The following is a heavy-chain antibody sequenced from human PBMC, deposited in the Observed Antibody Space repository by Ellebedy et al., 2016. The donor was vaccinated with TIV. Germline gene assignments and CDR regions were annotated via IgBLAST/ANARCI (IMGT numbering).Heavy chain of an antibody. CDR1: GFTFSRYW. CDR2: INQDGSEK. D-gene: IGHD1-26*01. CDR3: ATARIVGANGRKMDV. Sequence: GESLKISCSASGFTFSRYWMNWVRQAPGKGLDWVANINQDGSEKYYVDSVKGRFTISRDNAKNSLYLQMNSLRAEDTAVYHCATARIVGANGRKMDVWGQGTTVTVSS. V-gene: IGHV3-7*01. J-gene: IGHJ6*02.